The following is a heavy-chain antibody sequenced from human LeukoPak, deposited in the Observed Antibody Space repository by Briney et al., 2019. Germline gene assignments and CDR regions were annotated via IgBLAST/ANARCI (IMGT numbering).Heavy chain of an antibody. D-gene: IGHD1-26*01. V-gene: IGHV1-69*13. J-gene: IGHJ4*02. CDR1: GYTFTSYG. CDR3: ASDSGSQPFDY. Sequence: SVKVSCKASGYTFTSYGISWVRQAPGQGLEWMGGIIPIFGTANYAQKFQGRVTITADESTSTAYMELSSLRSEDTAVYYCASDSGSQPFDYWGQGTLVTVSS. CDR2: IIPIFGTA.